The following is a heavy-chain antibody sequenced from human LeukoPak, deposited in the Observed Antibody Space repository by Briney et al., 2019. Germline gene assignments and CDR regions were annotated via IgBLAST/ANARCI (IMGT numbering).Heavy chain of an antibody. CDR2: IYHSGST. V-gene: IGHV4-4*02. D-gene: IGHD2-2*03. CDR1: GGSISSSNW. Sequence: SETLSLTCAVSGGSISSSNWWSWVRQPPGKGLEWIGEIYHSGSTNYNPSLKSRVTISVDKSKNQFSLKLSSVTAADTAVYYCVRQGNGYCSSTDCLFSFDYWGQGTLVTVSS. CDR3: VRQGNGYCSSTDCLFSFDY. J-gene: IGHJ4*02.